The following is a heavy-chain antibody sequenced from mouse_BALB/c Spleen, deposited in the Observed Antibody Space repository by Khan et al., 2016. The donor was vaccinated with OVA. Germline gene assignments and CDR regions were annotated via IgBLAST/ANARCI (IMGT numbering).Heavy chain of an antibody. J-gene: IGHJ2*01. CDR1: GYTFPNYV. Sequence: MQLEESGPELVKPGPSVKMSCNASGYTFPNYVLHWVKQKPGQGLEWIGYINPYNGGTKYNEKLKGKATLASDRSSITAYMELSSLTSEDSAVYYCARGNWQSYYFDYWGQGTTLTLSS. CDR2: INPYNGGT. CDR3: ARGNWQSYYFDY. V-gene: IGHV1S136*01. D-gene: IGHD4-1*01.